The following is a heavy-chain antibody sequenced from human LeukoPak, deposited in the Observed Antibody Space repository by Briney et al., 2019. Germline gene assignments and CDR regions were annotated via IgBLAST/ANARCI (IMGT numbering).Heavy chain of an antibody. J-gene: IGHJ6*02. CDR3: ARAWGEYSGYDYGYYYYGMDV. V-gene: IGHV3-21*01. CDR2: ISSSSSYI. D-gene: IGHD5-12*01. CDR1: GFTFTSYW. Sequence: GGSLRLSCAASGFTFTSYWMTWVRQAPGKGLEWVSSISSSSSYIYYADSVKGRFTISRDNAKNSLYLQMNSLRAEDTAVYYCARAWGEYSGYDYGYYYYGMDVWGQGTTVTVSS.